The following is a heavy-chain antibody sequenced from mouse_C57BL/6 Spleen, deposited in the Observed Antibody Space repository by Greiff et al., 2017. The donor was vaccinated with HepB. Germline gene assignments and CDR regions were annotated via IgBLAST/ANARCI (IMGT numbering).Heavy chain of an antibody. CDR1: GFTFSDYG. J-gene: IGHJ4*01. Sequence: EVQLVESGGGLVKPGGSLKLSCAASGFTFSDYGMHWVRQAPEKGLEWVAYISSGSSTIYYADTVKGRFTISRENAKNTLFLQMTSLRSEDTAMYYCARSSDYGGYYYAKDYWGQGASVTVSS. CDR2: ISSGSSTI. D-gene: IGHD2-4*01. V-gene: IGHV5-17*01. CDR3: ARSSDYGGYYYAKDY.